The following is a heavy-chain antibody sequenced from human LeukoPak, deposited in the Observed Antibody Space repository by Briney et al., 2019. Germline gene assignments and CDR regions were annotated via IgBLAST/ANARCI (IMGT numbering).Heavy chain of an antibody. Sequence: GGSLRLSCAASGFTVSSNYMSWVRQAPGKGLEWVSVIYSGGSTYYADSVKGRSTISRDNSKNTLYLQMNSLRTEDTAVYYCAKVLSSSWGYFGFWGQGTLVTVSS. CDR1: GFTVSSNY. J-gene: IGHJ4*02. CDR2: IYSGGST. V-gene: IGHV3-53*05. D-gene: IGHD6-13*01. CDR3: AKVLSSSWGYFGF.